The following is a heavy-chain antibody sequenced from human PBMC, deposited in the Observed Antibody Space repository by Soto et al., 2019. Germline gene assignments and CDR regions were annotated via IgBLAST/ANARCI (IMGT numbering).Heavy chain of an antibody. J-gene: IGHJ4*02. CDR3: ARDPRGWGSYFDY. V-gene: IGHV1-3*01. Sequence: GASVKVSCKASGYTFTSYAMNWVRQAPGQRLEWMGWINAGNGNTKYSQKFQGRVTITRDTSASTAYMELRSLRSDDTAVYYCARDPRGWGSYFDYWGQGALVTVSS. CDR1: GYTFTSYA. CDR2: INAGNGNT. D-gene: IGHD3-16*01.